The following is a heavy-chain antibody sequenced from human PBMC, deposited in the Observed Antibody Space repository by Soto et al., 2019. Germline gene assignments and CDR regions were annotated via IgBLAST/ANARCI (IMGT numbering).Heavy chain of an antibody. CDR1: GDSVSDKTYY. CDR3: ARRGGGDYLFDS. J-gene: IGHJ4*02. Sequence: SETLSLTCSVSGDSVSDKTYYWSWIRQPPGKRLEWIGYVYYSGTTNYNPSLKSRVTISVDLSKNQFSLRLSSVTTADTALYFCARRGGGDYLFDSWGQGILVTVSS. CDR2: VYYSGTT. V-gene: IGHV4-61*01. D-gene: IGHD4-17*01.